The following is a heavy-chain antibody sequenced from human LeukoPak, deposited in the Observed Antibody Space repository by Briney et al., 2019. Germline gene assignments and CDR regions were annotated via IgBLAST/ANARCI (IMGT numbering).Heavy chain of an antibody. V-gene: IGHV4-34*01. J-gene: IGHJ4*02. CDR2: IYYSGST. D-gene: IGHD6-19*01. Sequence: PSETLSLTCAVYGGSFSGYYWSWIRQPPGKWLEWIGSIYYSGSTYYNPSLKSRVTISVDTSKNQFSLKLSSVTAADTAVYYCARKLAVAYFDYWGQGTLVTVSS. CDR1: GGSFSGYY. CDR3: ARKLAVAYFDY.